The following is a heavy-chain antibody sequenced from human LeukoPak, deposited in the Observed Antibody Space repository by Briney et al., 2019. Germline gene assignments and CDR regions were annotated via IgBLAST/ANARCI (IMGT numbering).Heavy chain of an antibody. CDR3: ARDRPTVTTIWPGLDSWYFDL. V-gene: IGHV4-30-4*01. CDR1: GGSISSGDYY. Sequence: PSQTLSLTCTVSGGSISSGDYYWSWIRQPPGKGLEWIGYIYYSGSTYYNPSLKSRVTISVDTSKNQFSLKLSSVTAADTAVYYCARDRPTVTTIWPGLDSWYFDLWGRGTLVTVSS. CDR2: IYYSGST. D-gene: IGHD4-17*01. J-gene: IGHJ2*01.